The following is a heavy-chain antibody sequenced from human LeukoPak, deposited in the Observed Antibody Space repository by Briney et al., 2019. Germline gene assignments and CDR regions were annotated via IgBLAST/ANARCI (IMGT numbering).Heavy chain of an antibody. CDR1: GGSFSGYY. CDR2: INRSGST. J-gene: IGHJ5*02. V-gene: IGHV4-34*01. D-gene: IGHD3-3*01. CDR3: ARHGILGRYFWSGYYPNWFDP. Sequence: SETLSLTCAVYGGSFSGYYWSWIRQPPGKGLEWIGEINRSGSTNYNPSLKSRVTISVDTSKNQFSLKLSSVTAADTAVYYCARHGILGRYFWSGYYPNWFDPWGQGTLVTVSS.